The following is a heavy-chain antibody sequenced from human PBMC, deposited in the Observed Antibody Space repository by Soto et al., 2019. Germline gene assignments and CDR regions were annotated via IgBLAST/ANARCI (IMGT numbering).Heavy chain of an antibody. CDR3: ARSGWSVEFGCSSTSCYSPFDY. CDR1: GGTFSSYA. D-gene: IGHD2-2*01. J-gene: IGHJ4*02. CDR2: IIPIFGTA. V-gene: IGHV1-69*13. Sequence: ASVKVSCKASGGTFSSYAISWVRQAPGQGLEWMGGIIPIFGTANYAQKFQGRVTITADESTSTAYMELSSLRSEDTAVYYCARSGWSVEFGCSSTSCYSPFDYWGQGTLVTVSS.